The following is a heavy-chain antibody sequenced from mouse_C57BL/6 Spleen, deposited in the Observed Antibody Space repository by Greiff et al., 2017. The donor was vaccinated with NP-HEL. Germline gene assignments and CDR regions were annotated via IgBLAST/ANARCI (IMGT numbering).Heavy chain of an antibody. J-gene: IGHJ4*01. CDR1: GYTFTSYW. CDR2: IYPSDSET. V-gene: IGHV1-61*01. D-gene: IGHD2-3*01. Sequence: VQLQQSGAELVRPGSSVKLSCKASGYTFTSYWMDWVKQRPGQGLEWIGNIYPSDSETHYNQKFKDKATLTVDKSSSTAYMQLSSLTSEDSAVYYCARQGYDGYSWAMDYWGQGTSVTVSS. CDR3: ARQGYDGYSWAMDY.